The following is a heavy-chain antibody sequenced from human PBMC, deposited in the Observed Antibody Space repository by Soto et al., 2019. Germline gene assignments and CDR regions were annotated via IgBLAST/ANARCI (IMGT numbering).Heavy chain of an antibody. Sequence: SETLSLTCTVSGGSISSGGYYWSWIRQHPGKGLEWIGYIYYSGSTYYNPSLKSRVTISVDTSKNQFSLKLSSVTAADTAVYYCARGRGSIYSYGPYYFDYWGQGALVTVSS. J-gene: IGHJ4*02. D-gene: IGHD5-18*01. CDR2: IYYSGST. CDR3: ARGRGSIYSYGPYYFDY. CDR1: GGSISSGGYY. V-gene: IGHV4-31*03.